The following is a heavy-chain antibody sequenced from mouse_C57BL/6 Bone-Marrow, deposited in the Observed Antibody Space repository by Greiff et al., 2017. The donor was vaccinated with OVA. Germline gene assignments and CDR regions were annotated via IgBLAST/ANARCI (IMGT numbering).Heavy chain of an antibody. J-gene: IGHJ2*01. CDR1: GYTFTDYN. CDR2: INPNNGGT. V-gene: IGHV1-18*01. CDR3: ARMRWLLRSRLYYFDY. D-gene: IGHD2-3*01. Sequence: EVQLQQSGPELVKPGASVKIPCKASGYTFTDYNMDWVKQSHGKSLEWIGDINPNNGGTIYNQKFKGKATLTVDKSSSTAYMELRSLTSEDTAVYYCARMRWLLRSRLYYFDYWGQGTTLTVSS.